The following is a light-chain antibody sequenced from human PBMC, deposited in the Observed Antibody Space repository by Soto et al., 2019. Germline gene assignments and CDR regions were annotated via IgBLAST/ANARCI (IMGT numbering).Light chain of an antibody. Sequence: QSVLTQPASVSGSPGQSITISCTGTSSDVGGYNYVSWYQQYPGKAPKLMIYDINNRPSGVSSRFSGSKSGNTASLTISGLQAEDEADYYCGSYRAINAAVFGTGTKVTVL. CDR2: DIN. CDR3: GSYRAINAAV. CDR1: SSDVGGYNY. J-gene: IGLJ1*01. V-gene: IGLV2-14*03.